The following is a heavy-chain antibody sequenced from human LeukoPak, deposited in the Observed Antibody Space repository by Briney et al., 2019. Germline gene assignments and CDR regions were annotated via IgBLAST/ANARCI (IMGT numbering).Heavy chain of an antibody. D-gene: IGHD3-22*01. CDR3: ARPKTYYYDSSGYFDAFDI. Sequence: SETLSLTCAVYGGFFSGYYWSWIRQPPGKGLEWIGEINHSGSTNYNPSLKSRVTISVDTSKNQFSLKLSSVTAADTAVYYCARPKTYYYDSSGYFDAFDIWGQGTMVTVSS. CDR1: GGFFSGYY. J-gene: IGHJ3*02. CDR2: INHSGST. V-gene: IGHV4-34*01.